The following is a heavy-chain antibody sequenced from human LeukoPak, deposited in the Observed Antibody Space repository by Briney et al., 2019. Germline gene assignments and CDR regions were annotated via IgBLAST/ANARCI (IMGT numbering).Heavy chain of an antibody. Sequence: PSETLSLTCAVSGGSFSGYFWRWIRQPPGKGLEWIGDVGHSGSNDYNPSLKSRVTISVDTSKNQFSLKLSSVTAADTAVYYCARHHHYDSSGYPDYWGQGTLVTVSS. J-gene: IGHJ4*02. V-gene: IGHV4-34*01. CDR2: VGHSGSN. CDR1: GGSFSGYF. D-gene: IGHD3-22*01. CDR3: ARHHHYDSSGYPDY.